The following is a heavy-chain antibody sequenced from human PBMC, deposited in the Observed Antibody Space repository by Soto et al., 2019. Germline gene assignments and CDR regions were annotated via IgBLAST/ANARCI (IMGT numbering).Heavy chain of an antibody. CDR1: GGSVSNSNYY. J-gene: IGHJ4*02. D-gene: IGHD2-8*01. CDR3: VSQRTSVLTQAFFDY. Sequence: SETLSLTCTVSGGSVSNSNYYWGWIRQSPGKGLEWIGSVYYRGRSYSKSSVKSRVTISVDTSKNQFSLNLNSVTASDTAVYYCVSQRTSVLTQAFFDYWGPGALVTVSS. CDR2: VYYRGRS. V-gene: IGHV4-39*01.